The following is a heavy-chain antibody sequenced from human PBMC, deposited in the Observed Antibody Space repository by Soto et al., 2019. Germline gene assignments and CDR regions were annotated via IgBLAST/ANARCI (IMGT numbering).Heavy chain of an antibody. Sequence: ASLKVSCKASGYTFTGYYIHLVRQAPGQGLEWMGWISPNSGGTDFAQKFQGRLTMTRDTSITSVYMELSRLRSDDTAVYYCARANSGDDDEFDYWGQGTLVTVSS. D-gene: IGHD5-12*01. CDR1: GYTFTGYY. CDR3: ARANSGDDDEFDY. J-gene: IGHJ4*02. CDR2: ISPNSGGT. V-gene: IGHV1-2*02.